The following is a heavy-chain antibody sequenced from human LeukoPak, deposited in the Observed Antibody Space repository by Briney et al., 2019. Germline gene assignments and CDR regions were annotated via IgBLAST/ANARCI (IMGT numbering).Heavy chain of an antibody. Sequence: ASVKVSCKASGYTFTNYYMHWVRQAPGQGLEWMGRINPNSGGTNCAQKFQGRVTMTRDTSISTAYMELSRLRSDDTAVYYCARDREMATTNWFDPWGQGTLVTVSS. J-gene: IGHJ5*02. CDR2: INPNSGGT. CDR1: GYTFTNYY. V-gene: IGHV1-2*06. D-gene: IGHD5-24*01. CDR3: ARDREMATTNWFDP.